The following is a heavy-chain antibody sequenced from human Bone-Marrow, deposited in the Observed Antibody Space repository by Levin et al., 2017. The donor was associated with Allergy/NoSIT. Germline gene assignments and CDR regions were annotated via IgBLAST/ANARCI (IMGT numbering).Heavy chain of an antibody. CDR2: IFASGST. CDR1: GGSISSGTYY. D-gene: IGHD2-21*02. CDR3: ARDRRDADYYYYYMDV. J-gene: IGHJ6*03. Sequence: SETLSLTCTVSGGSISSGTYYWSWIRQPAGKGLEWIGRIFASGSTDYNPSLKSRVTMSVDTSKNHFSLRLSSVHAADTAVYYCARDRRDADYYYYYMDVWGKGTTVTVSS. V-gene: IGHV4-61*02.